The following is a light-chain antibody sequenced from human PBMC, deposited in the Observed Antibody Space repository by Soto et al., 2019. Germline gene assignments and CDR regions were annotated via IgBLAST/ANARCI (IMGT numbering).Light chain of an antibody. J-gene: IGKJ1*01. CDR2: GAS. CDR3: QQYGSSGT. V-gene: IGKV3-15*01. CDR1: QSVGSK. Sequence: EIVMTQSPATLSVSPGERATLSCRASQSVGSKLAWYQQKPGQAPRLLIYGASTRATGIPARFSGSGSGTHFTLTISRLQPEDFAVYYCQQYGSSGTFGQGTKVDIK.